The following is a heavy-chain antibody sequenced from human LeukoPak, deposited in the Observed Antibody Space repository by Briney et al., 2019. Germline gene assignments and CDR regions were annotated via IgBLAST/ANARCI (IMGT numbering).Heavy chain of an antibody. D-gene: IGHD1-26*01. CDR3: ARGRGSSARLGYSYYYIDV. CDR1: GYTFTSYG. CDR2: INTNIGNP. Sequence: ASVKVSCKASGYTFTSYGISWVRQAPGQGLEWMGWINTNIGNPTYAQGFTGRFVFSLETSVSTAYLQISSLKAEDTAVYYCARGRGSSARLGYSYYYIDVWGKGTTVTVSS. J-gene: IGHJ6*03. V-gene: IGHV7-4-1*02.